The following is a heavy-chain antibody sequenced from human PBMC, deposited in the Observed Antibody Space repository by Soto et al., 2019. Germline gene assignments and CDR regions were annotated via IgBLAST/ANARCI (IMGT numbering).Heavy chain of an antibody. CDR2: INAGNGNT. J-gene: IGHJ2*01. V-gene: IGHV1-3*01. Sequence: ASVKVSCKASGYTFTSYAMHWVRQAPGQRLEWMGWINAGNGNTKYSHKFQGRVTITRDTSASTAYMELSSLRSEDTAVYYCARKKPDWYFDLWGRGTLVTVSS. CDR1: GYTFTSYA. CDR3: ARKKPDWYFDL.